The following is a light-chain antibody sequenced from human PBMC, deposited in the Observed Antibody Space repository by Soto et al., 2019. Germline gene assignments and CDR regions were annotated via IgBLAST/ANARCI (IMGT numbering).Light chain of an antibody. V-gene: IGKV1-33*01. CDR1: QDIRKY. CDR2: GAS. J-gene: IGKJ3*01. CDR3: EHYDHLPPFT. Sequence: DIPMTQSPSSLSASVGDRVTITCQASQDIRKYLNWYQQKPGRSPTLLIYGASILETGVPSSFSGSGRGTGFTFAITSPQPKDIATYYCEHYDHLPPFTFGPGTKVAIK.